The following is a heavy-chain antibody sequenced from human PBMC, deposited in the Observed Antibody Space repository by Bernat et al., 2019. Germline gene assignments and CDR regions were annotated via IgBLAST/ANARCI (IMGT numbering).Heavy chain of an antibody. CDR3: ARDGYDSSGYYPDPIDY. CDR2: ISYDGSNK. V-gene: IGHV3-30-3*01. Sequence: QVQLVESGGGVVQPGRSLRLSCAASGFTFSSYAMHWVRQAPGKGLEWVAVISYDGSNKYYAASVKGRFTISRDNSKNTLYLQMNSLRAEDTAVYYCARDGYDSSGYYPDPIDYWGQGTLVTVSS. J-gene: IGHJ4*02. D-gene: IGHD3-22*01. CDR1: GFTFSSYA.